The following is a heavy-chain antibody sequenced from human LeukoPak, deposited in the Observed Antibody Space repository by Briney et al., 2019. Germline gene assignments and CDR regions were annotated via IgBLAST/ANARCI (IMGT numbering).Heavy chain of an antibody. V-gene: IGHV3-30*03. CDR1: GFTFSSYG. J-gene: IGHJ4*02. CDR3: ARADNYPDY. D-gene: IGHD1-1*01. Sequence: GGSLRLSCAASGFTFSSYGMHWVRQAPGKGLEWVAVISYVGSTKYYADSVKGRFTISRDNSKNTLYLQMNGLRADDTAVYYCARADNYPDYWGQGTLVTVSS. CDR2: ISYVGSTK.